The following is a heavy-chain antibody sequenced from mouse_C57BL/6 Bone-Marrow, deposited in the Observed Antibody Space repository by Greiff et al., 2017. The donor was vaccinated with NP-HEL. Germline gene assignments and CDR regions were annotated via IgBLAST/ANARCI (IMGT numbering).Heavy chain of an antibody. D-gene: IGHD2-4*01. CDR1: GYTFTSYW. CDR2: IHPNSGST. CDR3: ARSSTMITTRKFAY. Sequence: QLQQPGAELVKPGASVKLSCKASGYTFTSYWMHWVKQRPGQGLEWIGMIHPNSGSTNYNEKFKSKATLTVDKSSSTAYMQLSSLTSEDSAVYYCARSSTMITTRKFAYWGQGTLVTVSA. V-gene: IGHV1-64*01. J-gene: IGHJ3*01.